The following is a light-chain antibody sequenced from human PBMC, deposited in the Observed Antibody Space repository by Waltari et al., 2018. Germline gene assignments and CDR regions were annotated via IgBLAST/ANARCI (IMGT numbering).Light chain of an antibody. V-gene: IGKV3-20*01. Sequence: EIVLTQSPGTLSLSPGERATLPCRASPSVSSSYLAWYQQKPGQAPRRLHYGASSRATGIPDRFSGSGSGTDFTLTISRLEPEDFAVYYCQQYGSSPRTFGGGTKVEIK. CDR3: QQYGSSPRT. CDR2: GAS. CDR1: PSVSSSY. J-gene: IGKJ4*01.